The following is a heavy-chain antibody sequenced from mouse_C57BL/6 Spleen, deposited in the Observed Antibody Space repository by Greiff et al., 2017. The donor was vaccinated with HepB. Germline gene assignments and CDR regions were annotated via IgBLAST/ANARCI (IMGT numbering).Heavy chain of an antibody. V-gene: IGHV1-26*01. Sequence: EVQLQQSGPELVKPGASVKISCKASGYTFTDYYMNWVKQSHGKSLEWIGDINPNNGGTRYNQKFKGKATLTVDKSSSTAYMELRSLTSEDSAVYYCARRDYDYDGFAYWGQGTLVTVSA. CDR3: ARRDYDYDGFAY. D-gene: IGHD2-4*01. J-gene: IGHJ3*01. CDR1: GYTFTDYY. CDR2: INPNNGGT.